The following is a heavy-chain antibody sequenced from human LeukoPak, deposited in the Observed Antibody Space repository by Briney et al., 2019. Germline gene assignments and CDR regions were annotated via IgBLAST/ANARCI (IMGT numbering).Heavy chain of an antibody. CDR3: ARDPRIAVDY. Sequence: GGSLRLSCAASGFIFSDYYMSWIRQAPGKGLEWVSYISSSSSYTNYADSVKGRFTISRDNAKNSLYLQMNSLRAEDTAVYYCARDPRIAVDYWGQGTLVTVSS. J-gene: IGHJ4*02. CDR2: ISSSSSYT. V-gene: IGHV3-11*06. D-gene: IGHD6-13*01. CDR1: GFIFSDYY.